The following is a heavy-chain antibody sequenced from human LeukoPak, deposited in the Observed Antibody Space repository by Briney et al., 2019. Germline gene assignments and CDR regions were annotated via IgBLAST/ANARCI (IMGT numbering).Heavy chain of an antibody. CDR1: GFTFSNFG. CDR3: AKRADIYMDV. D-gene: IGHD6-25*01. Sequence: GGSLRLSCAASGFTFSNFGMHWVRQAPGKGLEWVAVIWYGGSDKYYADSVKGRFTVSRDNSKNTLYLQMNSLRAEDTAVYYCAKRADIYMDVWGKGTTVTVSS. J-gene: IGHJ6*03. CDR2: IWYGGSDK. V-gene: IGHV3-30*02.